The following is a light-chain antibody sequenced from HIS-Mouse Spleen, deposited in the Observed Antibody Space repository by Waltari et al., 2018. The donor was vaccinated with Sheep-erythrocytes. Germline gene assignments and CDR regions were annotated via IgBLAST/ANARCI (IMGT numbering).Light chain of an antibody. J-gene: IGKJ1*01. CDR1: QSVSSSY. CDR2: GAS. V-gene: IGKV3-20*01. Sequence: GTLSLSPGERATLSCRASQSVSSSYLAWYQQKPGQAPRLLIYGASSRATGIPDRFSGSGSGTDFTLTISRLEPEDFAVYYCQQYGSSPWTFGQGTKVEIK. CDR3: QQYGSSPWT.